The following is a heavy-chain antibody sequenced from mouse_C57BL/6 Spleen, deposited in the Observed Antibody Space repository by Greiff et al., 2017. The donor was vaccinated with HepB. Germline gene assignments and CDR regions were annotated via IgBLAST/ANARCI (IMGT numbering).Heavy chain of an antibody. J-gene: IGHJ4*01. CDR2: FYPGSGSI. V-gene: IGHV1-62-2*01. Sequence: QVQLQQSGAELVKPGASVKLSCKASGYTFTEYTIHWVKQRSGQGLEWIGWFYPGSGSIKYNEKFKDKATLTADKSSSTVYMELSRLTSEDSAVYFCARHEGGDYGRSYYYAMDYWGQGTSVTVSS. D-gene: IGHD1-1*01. CDR1: GYTFTEYT. CDR3: ARHEGGDYGRSYYYAMDY.